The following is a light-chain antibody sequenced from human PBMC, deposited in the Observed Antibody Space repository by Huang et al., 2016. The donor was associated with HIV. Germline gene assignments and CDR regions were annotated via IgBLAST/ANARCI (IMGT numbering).Light chain of an antibody. V-gene: IGKV3-20*01. CDR3: QQYGTSPYT. CDR1: QSLSSSY. Sequence: VLTQSPDTLSSSPGERVTVSCRASQSLSSSYIAWYKQRPVQAPRLLIYGASTRATDIPDRFSGSGSGTDFTLTISRLEPADFAMYYCQQYGTSPYTFGQGTNLEIK. CDR2: GAS. J-gene: IGKJ2*01.